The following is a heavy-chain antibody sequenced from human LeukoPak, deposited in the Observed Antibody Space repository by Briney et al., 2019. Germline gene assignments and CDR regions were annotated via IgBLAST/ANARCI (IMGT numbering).Heavy chain of an antibody. CDR2: ISSSSSYI. J-gene: IGHJ4*02. D-gene: IGHD4-11*01. CDR1: GFTFSSYS. V-gene: IGHV3-21*01. Sequence: GGSLRLSCAASGFTFSSYSMNWVRQAPGKGLEWVSSISSSSSYIYYADSVKGRFTISRDNAKNSLYLQMNSLRAEDTAVYYCARLGYTVTIGGYYFDYWGQGTLVAVSS. CDR3: ARLGYTVTIGGYYFDY.